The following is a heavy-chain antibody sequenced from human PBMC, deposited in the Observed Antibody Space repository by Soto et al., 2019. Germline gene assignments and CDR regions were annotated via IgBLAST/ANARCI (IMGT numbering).Heavy chain of an antibody. D-gene: IGHD3-10*01. V-gene: IGHV4-30-2*06. Sequence: SETLSLTCAVSGGSISSGGFSWSWIRQSPGKGLELIGYIYYSGNTYYNPSLKSRVTISVDRSKNEFSLRLSSVTAADTAVYYCARATFIRKGYYGATDYYYFDYWGQGTLVTVSS. J-gene: IGHJ4*02. CDR1: GGSISSGGFS. CDR3: ARATFIRKGYYGATDYYYFDY. CDR2: IYYSGNT.